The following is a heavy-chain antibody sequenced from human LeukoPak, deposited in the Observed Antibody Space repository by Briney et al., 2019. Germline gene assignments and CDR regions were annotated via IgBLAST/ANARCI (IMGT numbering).Heavy chain of an antibody. J-gene: IGHJ4*02. V-gene: IGHV3-33*06. CDR3: AKDKSYSSGYSDY. CDR2: IWYDGSNK. CDR1: GFTFNTYW. Sequence: PGGSLRLSCAASGFTFNTYWMIWVRQAPGKGLEWVAVIWYDGSNKYYADSVKGRFTISRDNSKNTLYLQMNSLRAEDTAVYYCAKDKSYSSGYSDYWGQGTLVTVSS. D-gene: IGHD3-22*01.